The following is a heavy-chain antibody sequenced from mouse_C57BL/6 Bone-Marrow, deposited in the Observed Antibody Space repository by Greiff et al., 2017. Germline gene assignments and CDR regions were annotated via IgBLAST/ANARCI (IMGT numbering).Heavy chain of an antibody. CDR2: ISSGGSYT. Sequence: EVKLQESGGDLVKPGGSLKLSCAASGFTFSSYGMSWVRQTPDKRLEWVATISSGGSYTYYPDSVKGRFTISRDNAKNTLYLQMSSLKSEDTAMYYCARRDYGSSTYYAMDYWGQGTSVTVSS. D-gene: IGHD1-1*01. V-gene: IGHV5-6*01. CDR3: ARRDYGSSTYYAMDY. CDR1: GFTFSSYG. J-gene: IGHJ4*01.